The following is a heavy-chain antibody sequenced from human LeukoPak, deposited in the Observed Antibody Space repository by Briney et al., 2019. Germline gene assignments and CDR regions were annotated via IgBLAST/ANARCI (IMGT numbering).Heavy chain of an antibody. V-gene: IGHV3-53*05. J-gene: IGHJ6*02. CDR3: ARDGSVLQNYYYYYGMDV. D-gene: IGHD6-6*01. Sequence: GGSLRLSCAASGFTVSSNYMSWVRQAPGKGLEWVSVIYGGGSTYYADSVKGRFTISRDNSKNTLYLQMNSLRAEDTAVYYCARDGSVLQNYYYYYGMDVWGQGTTVTVSS. CDR2: IYGGGST. CDR1: GFTVSSNY.